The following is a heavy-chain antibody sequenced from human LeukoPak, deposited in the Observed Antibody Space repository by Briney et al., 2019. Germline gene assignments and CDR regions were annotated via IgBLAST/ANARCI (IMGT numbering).Heavy chain of an antibody. CDR1: GYSFTSYW. CDR2: IYPGDSDT. Sequence: GESLKISCKGSGYSFTSYWIGWVRQMPGKGLEWMGVIYPGDSDTRYSPSFQSQVSISADKSISTDYLQWSRLKASDTAMYYCAKFTSISIDPWGQGTLVTVSS. D-gene: IGHD3-3*01. CDR3: AKFTSISIDP. J-gene: IGHJ5*02. V-gene: IGHV5-51*01.